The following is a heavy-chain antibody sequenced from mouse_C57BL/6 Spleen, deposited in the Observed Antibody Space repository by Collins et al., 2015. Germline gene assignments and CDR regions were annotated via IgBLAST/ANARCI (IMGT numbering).Heavy chain of an antibody. Sequence: VKMSCKASGYTFTSYWITWVKQRPGQGLEWIGDIYPGSGSSTYNAKFKTKAALTVDTSSTTAYMQLSSLTSEDSAVYYCAMIHYYALDYWGQGTSVTVSS. J-gene: IGHJ4*01. CDR2: IYPGSGSS. D-gene: IGHD2-4*01. CDR1: GYTFTSYW. V-gene: IGHV1-55*01. CDR3: AMIHYYALDY.